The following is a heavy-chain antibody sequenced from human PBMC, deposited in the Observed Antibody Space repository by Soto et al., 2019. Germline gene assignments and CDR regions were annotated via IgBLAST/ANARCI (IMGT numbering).Heavy chain of an antibody. CDR3: AHPRGYGVFDAVDI. J-gene: IGHJ3*02. D-gene: IGHD4-17*01. Sequence: EVQLVESGGGLVQWGGSLRLSCAASGFTFSSYAMNWVRQAPGKGLEWVSAISNSGGGTYYAESVRGRFTISRDNSINTLYLQMSSLRTEDTAVYYCAHPRGYGVFDAVDIWGQGTMVTVSS. CDR2: ISNSGGGT. CDR1: GFTFSSYA. V-gene: IGHV3-23*04.